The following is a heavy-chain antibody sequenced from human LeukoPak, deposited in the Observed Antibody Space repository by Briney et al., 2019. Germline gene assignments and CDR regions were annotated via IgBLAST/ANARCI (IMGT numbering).Heavy chain of an antibody. D-gene: IGHD5-24*01. CDR1: GGSISSGDCY. J-gene: IGHJ5*02. CDR2: IDFSGSA. CDR3: ARASRDGYNFGYFDP. Sequence: SQTLSLTCTVSGGSISSGDCYWSWIRQHPGKGLEWIGYIDFSGSAYYNPSLKSRVTISVDTSKNQFSPKLRSVTSADTAVYYCARASRDGYNFGYFDPWGQGTLVTVSS. V-gene: IGHV4-31*03.